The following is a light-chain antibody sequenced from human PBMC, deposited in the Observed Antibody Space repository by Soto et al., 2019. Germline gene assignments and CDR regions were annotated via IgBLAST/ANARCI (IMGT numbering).Light chain of an antibody. J-gene: IGKJ2*01. CDR1: QSISRY. CDR2: APS. Sequence: DIQMTQSPSSLSASVGDRVTITCRASQSISRYLNWYQQRPGKAPKLLIYAPSSLQSGVPSRFSGSTSGTDFTLTINSLKPEDFATYDCQQGYITPYTFGQGPILDIK. V-gene: IGKV1-39*01. CDR3: QQGYITPYT.